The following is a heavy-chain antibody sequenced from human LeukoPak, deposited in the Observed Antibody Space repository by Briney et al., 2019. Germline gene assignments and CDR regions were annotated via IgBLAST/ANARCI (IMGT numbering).Heavy chain of an antibody. CDR1: GFTFSSYA. D-gene: IGHD1-26*01. J-gene: IGHJ4*02. V-gene: IGHV3-23*01. Sequence: QTGGSLRLSCAASGFTFSSYAMSWVRQAPGKGLEWVSAISGSGGSTYYADSVKGRFTISRDNSKNTLYLQMNSLRAEDTAVYYCAKVVVGANHRLSYFDYWGQGTLVTVSS. CDR2: ISGSGGST. CDR3: AKVVVGANHRLSYFDY.